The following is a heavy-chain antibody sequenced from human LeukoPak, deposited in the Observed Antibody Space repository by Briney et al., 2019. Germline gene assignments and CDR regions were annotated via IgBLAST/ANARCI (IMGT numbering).Heavy chain of an antibody. J-gene: IGHJ4*02. V-gene: IGHV3-23*01. CDR2: ISLTGGST. D-gene: IGHD6-6*01. Sequence: GGSLRLSCAASGFTFSNYAMSGVRQAPGKGLEWVSIISLTGGSTYYADSVKGRFTISRDNSKNTLYLHINSLRAEDTARYYCVRRGSYFDYWGQGTLVAVSS. CDR1: GFTFSNYA. CDR3: VRRGSYFDY.